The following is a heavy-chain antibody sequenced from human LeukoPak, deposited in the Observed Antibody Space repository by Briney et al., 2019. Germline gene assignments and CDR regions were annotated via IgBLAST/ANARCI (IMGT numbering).Heavy chain of an antibody. J-gene: IGHJ4*02. CDR2: IYNTGRT. CDR1: GFSVSTHY. V-gene: IGHV3-53*01. Sequence: PGGSLRLSCAASGFSVSTHYMSWVRQAPGKGLEWVSVIYNTGRTYYADSVKGRFTISIDNSKNTLLLQMNSLRADHTAVYYCARVRDGVYSGSYFDYWGQGTLATVSS. D-gene: IGHD1-26*01. CDR3: ARVRDGVYSGSYFDY.